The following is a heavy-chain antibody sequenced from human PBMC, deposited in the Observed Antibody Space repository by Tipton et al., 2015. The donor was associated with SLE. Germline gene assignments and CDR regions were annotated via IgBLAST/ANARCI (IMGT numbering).Heavy chain of an antibody. Sequence: SLRLSCVGSGFTFSNHAMHWARQAPGKWLEWVGIISNEESNKYYADSVKGRFTISRDNSKNTMFLQMTSLRPDDTAVYYCARDQQGRFLEWLSHFDYWGQGALVTF. CDR3: ARDQQGRFLEWLSHFDY. V-gene: IGHV3-30-3*01. CDR1: GFTFSNHA. CDR2: ISNEESNK. D-gene: IGHD3-3*01. J-gene: IGHJ4*02.